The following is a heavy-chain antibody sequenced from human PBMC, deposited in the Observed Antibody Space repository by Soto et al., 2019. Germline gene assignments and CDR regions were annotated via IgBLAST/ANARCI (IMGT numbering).Heavy chain of an antibody. D-gene: IGHD6-13*01. CDR3: ARARRYSSSWYYFDS. V-gene: IGHV4-31*03. Sequence: PSVTMSLTCTVSRGSISSGDYYLSWIGPHPGKGLEWIGYIYYSGSNSYDPSVKSRLTISVDTSKNQFSLKLTSVTAADTAAYYCARARRYSSSWYYFDSWGQGTLVTVSS. CDR2: IYYSGSN. CDR1: RGSISSGDYY. J-gene: IGHJ4*02.